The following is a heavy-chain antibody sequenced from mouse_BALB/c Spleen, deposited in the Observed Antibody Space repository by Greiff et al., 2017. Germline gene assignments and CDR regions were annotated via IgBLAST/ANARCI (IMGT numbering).Heavy chain of an antibody. CDR1: GYSFTSGYS. CDR2: IHYSGST. V-gene: IGHV3-1*02. Sequence: VQLLQSGPDLVKPSQSLSLSCTASGYSFTSGYSWYLIRQFPGNQLEWRGYIHYSGSTNYNPSLKSRISITRDTTKNHFFLQLKFVTTEDTAIYYCARYYEYDIDYWGQGTTLTVSS. CDR3: ARYYEYDIDY. D-gene: IGHD2-4*01. J-gene: IGHJ2*01.